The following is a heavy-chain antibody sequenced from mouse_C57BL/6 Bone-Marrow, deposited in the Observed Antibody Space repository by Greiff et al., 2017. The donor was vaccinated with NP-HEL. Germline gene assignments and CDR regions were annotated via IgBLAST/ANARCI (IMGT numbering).Heavy chain of an antibody. Sequence: QVQLQQSGAELVKPGASVKISCKASGYAFSSYWMNWVKQRPGKGLEWIGQIYPGDGDTNYNGKFKGKATLTADKSSSTAYMKRSSLTSEDSAVYFCACLLLRLEGYFDVWGTGTTVTVSS. CDR1: GYAFSSYW. J-gene: IGHJ1*03. D-gene: IGHD1-2*01. CDR2: IYPGDGDT. V-gene: IGHV1-80*01. CDR3: ACLLLRLEGYFDV.